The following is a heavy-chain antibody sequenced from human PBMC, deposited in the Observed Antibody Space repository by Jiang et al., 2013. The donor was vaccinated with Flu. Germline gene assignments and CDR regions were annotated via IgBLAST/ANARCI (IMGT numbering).Heavy chain of an antibody. CDR3: AREDYGNYYFDC. Sequence: VQLVESGGGVVQPGRSLRLSCAASGFTFSSYVMYWVRQAPGKGLEWVAGISNDESDKYYADSVKGRFTISRDNSNNTLYLQMNSLRIEDTALYYCAREDYGNYYFDCWGQGTLVTVSS. CDR1: GFTFSSYV. CDR2: ISNDESDK. D-gene: IGHD3-16*01. V-gene: IGHV3-30*01. J-gene: IGHJ4*02.